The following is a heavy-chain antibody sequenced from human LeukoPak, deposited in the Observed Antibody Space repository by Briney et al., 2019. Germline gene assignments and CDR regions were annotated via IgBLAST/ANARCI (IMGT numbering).Heavy chain of an antibody. D-gene: IGHD1-1*01. CDR1: GFTFSSYG. J-gene: IGHJ5*02. CDR3: AKSYKSGFDP. Sequence: PGGSLRLSCAASGFTFSSYGMHWVRQAPGKGLEWVAVISYDGSNKYYADSVKGRFTISRDNSKNTLYLQMNSLRAEDTAVYYCAKSYKSGFDPWGQGTLVTVSS. V-gene: IGHV3-30*18. CDR2: ISYDGSNK.